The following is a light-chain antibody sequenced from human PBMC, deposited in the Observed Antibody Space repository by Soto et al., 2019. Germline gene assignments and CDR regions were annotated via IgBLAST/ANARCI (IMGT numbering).Light chain of an antibody. Sequence: EIVLTKSPATLSLSPGERASLSFRASQSVTTYLAWYQQKPGQAPRLLIYDSSNRATGIPARFSGSGSGTDFTLTISRLEPEDFAVYYCQQCGSSGTFGQGTKVDIK. CDR3: QQCGSSGT. CDR2: DSS. CDR1: QSVTTY. V-gene: IGKV3-11*01. J-gene: IGKJ1*01.